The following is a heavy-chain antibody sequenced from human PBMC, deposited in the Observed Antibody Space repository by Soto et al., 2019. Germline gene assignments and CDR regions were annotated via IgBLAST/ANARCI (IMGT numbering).Heavy chain of an antibody. V-gene: IGHV4-30-2*01. Sequence: QLQLQESGSGLVKPSQTLSLTCAVSGGSISSGGYSWSWIRQPPGKGLEWIGYIYHSGSTYYNPSLKGRVHYSGDRSKNQFPPKLSLGTAAGPAVFSCARVTSPWGPGTLV. J-gene: IGHJ5*02. D-gene: IGHD2-2*01. CDR3: ARVTSP. CDR1: GGSISSGGYS. CDR2: IYHSGST.